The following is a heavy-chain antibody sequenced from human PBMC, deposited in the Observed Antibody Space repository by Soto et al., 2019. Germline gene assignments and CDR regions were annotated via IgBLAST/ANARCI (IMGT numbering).Heavy chain of an antibody. V-gene: IGHV1-18*01. J-gene: IGHJ6*02. CDR3: AREGPAPYYYYGMDV. Sequence: QVQLVQSGGEVKKPGASVKVSCKTSGYSFTTYGISWVRQAPGQGLEWMGWISAYNGNTIYAQKLQDRVTMTTDTSTSTAYMELRSLRSDDTAVYYCAREGPAPYYYYGMDVWGQGSTVTVSS. CDR1: GYSFTTYG. CDR2: ISAYNGNT.